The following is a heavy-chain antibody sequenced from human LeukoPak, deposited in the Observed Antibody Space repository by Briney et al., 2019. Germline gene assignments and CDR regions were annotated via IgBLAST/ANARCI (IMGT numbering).Heavy chain of an antibody. CDR3: ARDVIVVVPAAEVYYYYGMDV. V-gene: IGHV1-8*02. D-gene: IGHD2-2*01. J-gene: IGHJ6*02. CDR2: MNPNSGNT. Sequence: ASVKVSCKASGGTFSSYAISWVRQATGQGLEWMGWMNPNSGNTGYAQKFQGRVTMTRNTSISTAYMELSSLRSEDTAVYYCARDVIVVVPAAEVYYYYGMDVWGQGTTVTVSS. CDR1: GGTFSSYA.